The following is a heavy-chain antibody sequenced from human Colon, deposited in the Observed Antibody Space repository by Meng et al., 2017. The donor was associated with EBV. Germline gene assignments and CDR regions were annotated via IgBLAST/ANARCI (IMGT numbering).Heavy chain of an antibody. Sequence: QLRLQGSGPGLVKPSEARSLTCTASGGSISSSHYYWGWVRQPPGKGLQWIGTIYHSGSTSYNPSLQSRVTMFVDTSKNQFSLMLTSVTATDTAVYYCARRRGGSGRDCWGQGTLVTVSS. V-gene: IGHV4-39*01. J-gene: IGHJ4*02. CDR1: GGSISSSHYY. CDR2: IYHSGST. CDR3: ARRRGGSGRDC. D-gene: IGHD3-10*01.